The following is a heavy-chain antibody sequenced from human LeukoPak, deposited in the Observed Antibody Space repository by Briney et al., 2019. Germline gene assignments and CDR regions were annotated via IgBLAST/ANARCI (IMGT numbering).Heavy chain of an antibody. J-gene: IGHJ5*02. V-gene: IGHV3-7*03. Sequence: GGSLRLSCAASGFMFSSNWMSWVRLAPGKGLEWVANIKEDGTETYYVDSVKGRFTTSRDNAKNSLYLQMNSLRVEDTAVYYCAKEAALVPFFNWFDPWGQGTLVTVSS. CDR3: AKEAALVPFFNWFDP. CDR2: IKEDGTET. CDR1: GFMFSSNW. D-gene: IGHD5-18*01.